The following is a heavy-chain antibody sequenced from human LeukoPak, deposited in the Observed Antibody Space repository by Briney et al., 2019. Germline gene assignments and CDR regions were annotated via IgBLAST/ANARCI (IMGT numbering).Heavy chain of an antibody. CDR1: GFAFSSSC. J-gene: IGHJ4*02. V-gene: IGHV3-74*01. CDR3: ARDLSLSFDY. Sequence: GRSLSLSCAASGFAFSSSCMLWVRHGRAKGLVWGARINGDGTYTKYADSVKGRLTISRDNTKNTLYLQMNSLRVEDTPVYYCARDLSLSFDYWGRGTLVTVSS. CDR2: INGDGTYT.